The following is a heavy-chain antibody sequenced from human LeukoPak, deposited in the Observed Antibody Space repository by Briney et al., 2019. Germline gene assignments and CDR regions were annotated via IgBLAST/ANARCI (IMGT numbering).Heavy chain of an antibody. Sequence: GGSLRLSCAASGFTVSSNYMSWVRQAPGKGLEWVSVIYTGGSTYYADSVKGRFTISRDNSKNTLYLQMNSLRAEDTAVYYCARVGGVGSSASSTYYYYYYGMDVWGQGTTVTVSS. J-gene: IGHJ6*02. D-gene: IGHD2-2*01. CDR2: IYTGGST. V-gene: IGHV3-66*01. CDR1: GFTVSSNY. CDR3: ARVGGVGSSASSTYYYYYYGMDV.